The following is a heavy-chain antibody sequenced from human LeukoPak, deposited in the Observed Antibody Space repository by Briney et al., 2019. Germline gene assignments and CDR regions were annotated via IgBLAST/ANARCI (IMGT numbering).Heavy chain of an antibody. V-gene: IGHV3-23*01. Sequence: GGSLRLSCAASGFTFSTYTMSWVRQAPGKGLEWVSTITTSDGNTYYADSVKGRFTVSRDNSKNTLFLQMNSLRAEDTAVYYCAKDGGLWVSAHWGDSWGRGTLVTVSS. D-gene: IGHD7-27*01. CDR1: GFTFSTYT. CDR2: ITTSDGNT. CDR3: AKDGGLWVSAHWGDS. J-gene: IGHJ4*02.